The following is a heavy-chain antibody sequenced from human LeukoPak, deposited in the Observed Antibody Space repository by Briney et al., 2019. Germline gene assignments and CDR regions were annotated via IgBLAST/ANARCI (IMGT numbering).Heavy chain of an antibody. CDR1: GYSFTTYW. CDR2: IYPGESDT. V-gene: IGHV5-51*01. J-gene: IGHJ4*02. Sequence: GESLKISCKGSGYSFTTYWIGWVRQMPGKGLEWMGIIYPGESDTRYSPSFQGQVTISADKSISTVYLQWSSLKASDTAMYYCARKHDYGDFPFDYWGQGTPVTVSS. D-gene: IGHD4-17*01. CDR3: ARKHDYGDFPFDY.